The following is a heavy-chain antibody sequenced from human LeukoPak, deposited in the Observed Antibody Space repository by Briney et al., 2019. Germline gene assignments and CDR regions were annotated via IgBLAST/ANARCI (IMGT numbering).Heavy chain of an antibody. Sequence: SVKVSCKASGYTFTSYDTNWVRQATGQGLEWKGWMNPNSGNTGYAQKFQGRVTITRNTSISTAYMELSSLRSEDTAVYYCARGGRIAAAGTGDYWGQGTLVTVSS. D-gene: IGHD6-13*01. CDR1: GYTFTSYD. CDR3: ARGGRIAAAGTGDY. J-gene: IGHJ4*02. CDR2: MNPNSGNT. V-gene: IGHV1-8*03.